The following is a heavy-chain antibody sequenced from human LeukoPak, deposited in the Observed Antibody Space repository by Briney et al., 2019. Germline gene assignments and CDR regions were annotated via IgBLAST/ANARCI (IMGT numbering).Heavy chain of an antibody. Sequence: ASVKVSCKASGYTFTGYYMHWVRQAPGQGLEWMGWINPNSGGTNYAQKFQGRVTMTRDTSISTAYMELSRLRSDDTAVYYCVRLKGGVLLRRQYFQHWGQGTLVTVSS. J-gene: IGHJ1*01. CDR1: GYTFTGYY. V-gene: IGHV1-2*02. D-gene: IGHD3-10*01. CDR3: VRLKGGVLLRRQYFQH. CDR2: INPNSGGT.